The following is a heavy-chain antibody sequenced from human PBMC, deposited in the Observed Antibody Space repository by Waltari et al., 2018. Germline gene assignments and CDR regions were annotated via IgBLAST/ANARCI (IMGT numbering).Heavy chain of an antibody. V-gene: IGHV4-34*01. CDR2: INHSGST. D-gene: IGHD3-3*01. Sequence: QVQLQQWGAGLLKPSETLSLTCAVYGGSFSGYYWSGIRQPPGKGLEWIGEINHSGSTNSNPPLKSRVTISVDTSKNQFSLKLSSVTAADTAVYYCARGPKSVGRVVIIRVWFDPWGQGTLVTVSS. J-gene: IGHJ5*02. CDR1: GGSFSGYY. CDR3: ARGPKSVGRVVIIRVWFDP.